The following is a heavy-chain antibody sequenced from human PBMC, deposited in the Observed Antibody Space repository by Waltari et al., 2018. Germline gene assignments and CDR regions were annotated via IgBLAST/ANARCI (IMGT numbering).Heavy chain of an antibody. CDR1: GFTFSRYS. D-gene: IGHD3-10*01. Sequence: EVQLVESGGGLVKPGGSLRLSCAASGFTFSRYSMNWVRQAPGKGLEWVSSSSSSNRHRYYADSVKGRFTISRDNARNSLYLQMNSLRADDTAMYYCVRGFGSDPWGQGTLVTVSS. CDR3: VRGFGSDP. J-gene: IGHJ5*02. CDR2: SSSSNRHR. V-gene: IGHV3-21*02.